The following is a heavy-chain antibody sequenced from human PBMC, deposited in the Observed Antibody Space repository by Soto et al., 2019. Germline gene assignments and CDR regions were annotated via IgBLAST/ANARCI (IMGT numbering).Heavy chain of an antibody. CDR1: GLTFSSYA. D-gene: IGHD3-22*01. V-gene: IGHV3-23*01. Sequence: GGSRRLFFAASGLTFSSYAMSGVGKAPGKGLEWVSAISGSGGSTYYADSVKGRFTISRDNSKNTLYLQMNSLRAEDTAVYYCENGDDSTKGDWGQGTLVTVSS. CDR3: ENGDDSTKGD. J-gene: IGHJ4*02. CDR2: ISGSGGST.